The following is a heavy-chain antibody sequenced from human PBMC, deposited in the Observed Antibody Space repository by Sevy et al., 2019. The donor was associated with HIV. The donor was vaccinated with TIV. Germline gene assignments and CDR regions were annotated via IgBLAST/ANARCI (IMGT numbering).Heavy chain of an antibody. J-gene: IGHJ4*02. Sequence: GGSLRLSCAASGFTFSTYGMHWVRQAPGKGLEWVIVISSDGNNKYYADSVKGRFTISRDRSKNTLYLQMNSLRAEDTAVYYCAKDRGSYGSGSLLDYWGQGTLVTVSS. CDR2: ISSDGNNK. CDR1: GFTFSTYG. V-gene: IGHV3-30*18. D-gene: IGHD3-10*01. CDR3: AKDRGSYGSGSLLDY.